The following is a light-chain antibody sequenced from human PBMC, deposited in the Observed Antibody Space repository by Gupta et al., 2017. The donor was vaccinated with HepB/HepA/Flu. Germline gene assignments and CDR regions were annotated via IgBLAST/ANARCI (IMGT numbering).Light chain of an antibody. Sequence: QSVLTQPPSVSGAPGQRVTLSCTGSSSNIGAGSDVHWYQQLPGTAPKLLIFGNNNRPSGVPDRFFGSKSGTSASLAITGLQAEDEADYYCQSYDSSLSVVIFGGGTKLTVL. CDR3: QSYDSSLSVVI. CDR1: SSNIGAGSD. CDR2: GNN. V-gene: IGLV1-40*01. J-gene: IGLJ2*01.